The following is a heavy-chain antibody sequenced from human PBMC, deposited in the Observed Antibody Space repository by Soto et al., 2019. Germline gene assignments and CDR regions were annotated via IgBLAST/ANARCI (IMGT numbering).Heavy chain of an antibody. V-gene: IGHV1-69*13. J-gene: IGHJ4*02. CDR2: IIPIFGTA. CDR1: GGTFSSYA. CDR3: ARSPLPYYYDSSGYYFDY. D-gene: IGHD3-22*01. Sequence: GASVKVSCKASGGTFSSYAISWVLQAPGEGLEWMGGIIPIFGTANYAQKFQGRVTITADESTSTAYMELSSLRSEDTAVYYCARSPLPYYYDSSGYYFDYWGQGTLVTSPQ.